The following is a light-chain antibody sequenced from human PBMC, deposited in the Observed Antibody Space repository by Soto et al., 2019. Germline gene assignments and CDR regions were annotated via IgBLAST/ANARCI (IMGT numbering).Light chain of an antibody. CDR3: QQRSNWPPEVT. V-gene: IGKV3-11*01. Sequence: EIVLTQSPATLSLSPGERATLSCRASQSVSSYLAWYQQKPGQAPRLLIYDASNRATGIPARFSGSGSGTDFTLTISSPEPEDFAVYYCQQRSNWPPEVTFGGGTKVAIK. J-gene: IGKJ4*02. CDR1: QSVSSY. CDR2: DAS.